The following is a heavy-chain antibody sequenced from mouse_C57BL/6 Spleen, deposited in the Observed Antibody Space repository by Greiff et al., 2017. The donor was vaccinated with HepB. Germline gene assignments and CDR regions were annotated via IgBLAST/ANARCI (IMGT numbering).Heavy chain of an antibody. D-gene: IGHD2-4*01. CDR3: ARSADYDGFAY. V-gene: IGHV1-59*01. CDR2: IDPSDSYT. J-gene: IGHJ3*01. CDR1: GYTFTSYW. Sequence: VKLQQPGAELVRPGTSVKLSCKASGYTFTSYWMHWVKQRPGQGLEWIGVIDPSDSYTNYNQKFKGKATLTVDTSSSTAYMQLSSLTSEDSAVYYCARSADYDGFAYWGQGTLVTVSA.